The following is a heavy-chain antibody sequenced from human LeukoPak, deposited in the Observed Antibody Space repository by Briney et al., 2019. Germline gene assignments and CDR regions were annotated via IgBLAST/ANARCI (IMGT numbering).Heavy chain of an antibody. CDR3: AVYCGGDCYKYFQH. CDR2: ISAYNGNT. D-gene: IGHD2-21*02. CDR1: GYTFTSYG. V-gene: IGHV1-18*01. J-gene: IGHJ1*01. Sequence: ASVKVSCKASGYTFTSYGISWVRQAPGQGLEWMGWISAYNGNTNYAQKLLGRVTMTTDTSTSTAYMELRSLRSDDTAVYYCAVYCGGDCYKYFQHWGRGTLVTVSS.